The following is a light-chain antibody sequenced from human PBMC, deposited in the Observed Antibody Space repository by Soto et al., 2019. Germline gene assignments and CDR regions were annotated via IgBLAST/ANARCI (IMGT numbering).Light chain of an antibody. CDR3: QQYSHLIT. V-gene: IGKV1-27*01. CDR2: GIS. CDR1: QSFSTY. J-gene: IGKJ5*01. Sequence: DLQMTQSPSSLSASVGDRVTITCRASQSFSTYLAWYQQKPGKVPKLLISGISTLQSGVPSRFSGSGYGTEFTLTISNLQPEDVATYYCQQYSHLITFGQGTRLEIK.